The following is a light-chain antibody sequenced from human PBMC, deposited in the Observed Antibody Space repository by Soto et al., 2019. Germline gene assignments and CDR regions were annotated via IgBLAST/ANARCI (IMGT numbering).Light chain of an antibody. V-gene: IGKV3-20*01. CDR3: QQYGHSPRT. CDR2: AAS. Sequence: PGERATLSCRASQRVADNYLAWYQQKPGQAPRLLIYAASRRATGIPDTFSGSGSGTDFTLTITRLEPEDFALYYCQQYGHSPRTFGQGTRVEIK. CDR1: QRVADNY. J-gene: IGKJ1*01.